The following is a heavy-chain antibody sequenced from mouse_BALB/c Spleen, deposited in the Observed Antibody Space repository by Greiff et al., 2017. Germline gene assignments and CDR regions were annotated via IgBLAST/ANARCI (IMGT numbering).Heavy chain of an antibody. CDR1: GFTFSSYA. J-gene: IGHJ4*01. D-gene: IGHD2-1*01. V-gene: IGHV5-6-5*01. Sequence: EVQLVESGGGLVKPGGSLKLSCAASGFTFSSYAMSWVRQTPEKRLEWVASISSGGSTYYPDSVKGRFTISRDNARNILYLQMSSLRSEDTAMYYCASYGNYYAMDYWGQGTSVTVSS. CDR2: ISSGGST. CDR3: ASYGNYYAMDY.